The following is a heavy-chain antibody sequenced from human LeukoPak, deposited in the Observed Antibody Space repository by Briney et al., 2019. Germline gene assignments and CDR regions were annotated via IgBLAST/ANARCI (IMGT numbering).Heavy chain of an antibody. D-gene: IGHD6-13*01. CDR2: IYHSGST. V-gene: IGHV4-38-2*02. CDR1: GYSISSGYY. CDR3: ARDGGYSSNPFDY. J-gene: IGHJ4*02. Sequence: SETLSLTCTVSGYSISSGYYWGWIRQPPGKGLEWIGSIYHSGSTYYNPSLKSRVTISVDTSKNQFSLKLSSVTAADTAVYYCARDGGYSSNPFDYWGQGTLVTVSS.